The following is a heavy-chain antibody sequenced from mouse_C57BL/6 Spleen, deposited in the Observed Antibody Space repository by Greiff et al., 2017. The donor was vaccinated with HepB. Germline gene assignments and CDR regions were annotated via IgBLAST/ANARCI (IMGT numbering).Heavy chain of an antibody. D-gene: IGHD1-1*01. CDR3: ARNENYYGSSPAWFAY. CDR2: IDPSDSYT. V-gene: IGHV1-59*01. J-gene: IGHJ3*01. CDR1: GYTFTSYW. Sequence: VQLQQPGAELVRPGTSVKLSCKASGYTFTSYWMHWVKQRPGQGLEWIGVIDPSDSYTNYNQKFKGKATLTVDTSSSTAYMQLSSLTSEDSAVYFCARNENYYGSSPAWFAYWGQGTLVTVSA.